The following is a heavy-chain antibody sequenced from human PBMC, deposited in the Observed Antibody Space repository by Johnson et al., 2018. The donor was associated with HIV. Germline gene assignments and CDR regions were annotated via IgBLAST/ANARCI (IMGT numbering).Heavy chain of an antibody. Sequence: VQLVESGGGLVQPGGSLRLSCAASGFSVSTYDMHWVLQATGKGLDWVSVIGTAGDTYYLGSVKGRFTISRENAKNSLYLQMNSLSAGDTAVYYCARAGRWSGDTFDIWGQGTMVTVSS. V-gene: IGHV3-13*01. CDR3: ARAGRWSGDTFDI. CDR1: GFSVSTYD. D-gene: IGHD3-10*01. J-gene: IGHJ3*02. CDR2: IGTAGDT.